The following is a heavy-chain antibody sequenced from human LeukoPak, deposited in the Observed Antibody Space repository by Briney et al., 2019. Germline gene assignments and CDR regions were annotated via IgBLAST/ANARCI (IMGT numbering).Heavy chain of an antibody. CDR2: IYGSGST. D-gene: IGHD3-10*01. Sequence: SETLSLTCTVSGGSISTYYWSWIRQPAGKGLEWIGHIYGSGSTNYNPSLKSRVTMLVDTSKNQFSLNLTSVTAADTAEYYCARHLYYSASAFWYIDLWGRGTLVIVSP. J-gene: IGHJ2*01. CDR1: GGSISTYY. V-gene: IGHV4-4*07. CDR3: ARHLYYSASAFWYIDL.